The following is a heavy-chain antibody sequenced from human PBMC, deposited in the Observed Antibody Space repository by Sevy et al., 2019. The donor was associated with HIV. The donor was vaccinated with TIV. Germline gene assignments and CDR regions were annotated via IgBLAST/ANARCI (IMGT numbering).Heavy chain of an antibody. V-gene: IGHV3-73*01. D-gene: IGHD2-15*01. CDR1: GFTFSGSA. CDR2: IRSKANSYAT. Sequence: GGSLRLSCAASGFTFSGSAMHWVRQASGKGLEWVGRIRSKANSYATAYAASGKGRFTISRDDSKKTEYLQMNSLKTEDAAVYYCTRTKPYCSGGSCYSDTLDYWGQGTLVTVSS. J-gene: IGHJ4*02. CDR3: TRTKPYCSGGSCYSDTLDY.